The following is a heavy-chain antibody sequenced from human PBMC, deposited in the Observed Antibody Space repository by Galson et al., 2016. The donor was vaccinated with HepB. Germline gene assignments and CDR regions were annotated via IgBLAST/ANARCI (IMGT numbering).Heavy chain of an antibody. CDR1: GDSISTGTFY. CDR2: IYYSGST. D-gene: IGHD3-22*01. V-gene: IGHV4-39*01. CDR3: ANYCYTSCPYYWYFDL. J-gene: IGHJ2*01. Sequence: SETLSLTCTVSGDSISTGTFYWAWIRQPPGKGLEWIGSIYYSGSTYYNPSLKSRVTISVDTSKNQFFLKLNSVTAADTAVYYCANYCYTSCPYYWYFDLWGRGTLVTVSS.